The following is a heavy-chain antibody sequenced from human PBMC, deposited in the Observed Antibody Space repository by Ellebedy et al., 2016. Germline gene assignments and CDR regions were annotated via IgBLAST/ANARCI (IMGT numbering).Heavy chain of an antibody. V-gene: IGHV3-11*05. Sequence: GGSLRLXXAASGFTFSDYYMSWIRQAPGKGLEWVSYISSSSSYTNYADSVKGRFTISRDNSKNSLYLQMNSLRPEDTALYYCAKEAGYYGSGSYDNCFNPWGQGTLVTVSS. CDR2: ISSSSSYT. D-gene: IGHD3-10*01. CDR3: AKEAGYYGSGSYDNCFNP. CDR1: GFTFSDYY. J-gene: IGHJ5*02.